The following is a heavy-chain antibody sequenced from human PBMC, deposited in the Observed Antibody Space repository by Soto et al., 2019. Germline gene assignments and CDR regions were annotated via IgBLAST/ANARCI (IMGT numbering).Heavy chain of an antibody. J-gene: IGHJ5*02. CDR2: INHSGST. CDR1: GGSFSGYY. CDR3: ARAGRIAARRSRWFDP. D-gene: IGHD6-6*01. Sequence: QVQLQLWGAGLLKPSETLSLTCAVYGGSFSGYYWSWIRQPPGKGLEWIGEINHSGSTNYNPSLKSRVTISVDTSKNQFSLKLSSVTAADTAVYYCARAGRIAARRSRWFDPWGQGTLVTVSS. V-gene: IGHV4-34*01.